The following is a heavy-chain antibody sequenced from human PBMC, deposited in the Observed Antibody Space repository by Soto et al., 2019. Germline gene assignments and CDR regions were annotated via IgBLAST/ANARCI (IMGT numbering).Heavy chain of an antibody. CDR2: ISTAHSDI. D-gene: IGHD3-10*01. J-gene: IGHJ4*02. CDR1: GYTFTSYG. V-gene: IGHV1-18*01. CDR3: ARDLAYIREY. Sequence: ASVKVSCKASGYTFTSYGISWVRQAPGQGLEWKGWISTAHSDIGYAQKFQGRVTMTTDTSTSTAFMEMRSLAFDDTAVYYCARDLAYIREYWGQGTQVTVSS.